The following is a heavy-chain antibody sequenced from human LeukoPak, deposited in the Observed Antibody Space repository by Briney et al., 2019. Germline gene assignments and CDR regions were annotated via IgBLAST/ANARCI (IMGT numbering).Heavy chain of an antibody. V-gene: IGHV1-18*01. CDR2: ISTYNGNT. Sequence: ASVKVSCKASGYSFTSYGISWVRQAPGQGLEWMGWISTYNGNTNYAQKVQGRVTMTTDTSTSTAYMELRSLRSDDTAVYYCARAPRRFGSHFDYWGQGTLVTVSS. D-gene: IGHD1-26*01. J-gene: IGHJ4*02. CDR1: GYSFTSYG. CDR3: ARAPRRFGSHFDY.